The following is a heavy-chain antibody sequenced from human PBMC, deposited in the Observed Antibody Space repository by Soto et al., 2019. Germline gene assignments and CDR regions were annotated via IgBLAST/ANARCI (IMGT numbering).Heavy chain of an antibody. CDR3: ARVRYNWNFLFDY. V-gene: IGHV1-69*13. CDR2: IIPIFGTA. J-gene: IGHJ4*02. D-gene: IGHD1-7*01. Sequence: SVKVSCKASGGTFSSYAISWVRQAPGQGLEWMGGIIPIFGTANYAQKCQGRVTITADESTSTAYMELSSLRSEDTAVYDCARVRYNWNFLFDYWGQGTLVTVSS. CDR1: GGTFSSYA.